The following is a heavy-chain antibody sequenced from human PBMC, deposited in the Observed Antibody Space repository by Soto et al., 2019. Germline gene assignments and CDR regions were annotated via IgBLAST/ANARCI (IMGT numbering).Heavy chain of an antibody. CDR2: ISPRSGGT. D-gene: IGHD3-9*01. J-gene: IGHJ4*02. CDR1: GYTFIDYY. CDR3: ARPPGYISDWYYFDL. V-gene: IGHV1-2*02. Sequence: AAVKVSCKASGYTFIDYYMHWVRQAPGQGFEWMGRISPRSGGTNYAQKFQGRVTMTWDTSLNTAYMELSSLISEDTAVYYCARPPGYISDWYYFDLWGQGTLVTVSS.